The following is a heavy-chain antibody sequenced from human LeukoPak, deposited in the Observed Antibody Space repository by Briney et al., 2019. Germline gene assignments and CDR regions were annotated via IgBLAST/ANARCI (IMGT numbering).Heavy chain of an antibody. Sequence: ASVKVSCKASGYTFTSYYMHWVRQAPGQGLEWMGIINPSGSSTSYAQKFQGRVTMTRDTSTSTVYMELSSLRSEDTAVYYCARVLGAYCGGDCYPRGFDIWGQGTMVTVSS. CDR1: GYTFTSYY. J-gene: IGHJ3*02. CDR2: INPSGSST. CDR3: ARVLGAYCGGDCYPRGFDI. D-gene: IGHD2-21*02. V-gene: IGHV1-46*01.